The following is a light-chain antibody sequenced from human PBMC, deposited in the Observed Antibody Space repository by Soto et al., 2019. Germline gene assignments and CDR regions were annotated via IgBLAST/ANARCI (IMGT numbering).Light chain of an antibody. Sequence: EIVLTQSPGTLSLSPGERATLSCRASQSVSSTYLACYQQKPGQAPSLLLYGASSMATGIPDRFTGSGSWTDFTLTISRLEPEDFAVYYCQQYGSSPPYTFGQGTKVEIK. J-gene: IGKJ2*01. V-gene: IGKV3-20*01. CDR3: QQYGSSPPYT. CDR2: GAS. CDR1: QSVSSTY.